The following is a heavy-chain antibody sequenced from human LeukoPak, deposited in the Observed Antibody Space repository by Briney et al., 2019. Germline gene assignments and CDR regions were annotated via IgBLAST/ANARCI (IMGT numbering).Heavy chain of an antibody. CDR3: ARDCKMCHPNDAFDI. Sequence: ASVKVSCKASGYTFTSYGISWVRQAPGQGLEWMGWISAYNGNTNYAQKLQGRVTMNTDTSTSTAYMELRSLRTARPALNDCARDCKMCHPNDAFDIWGQGTMVTVSS. V-gene: IGHV1-18*01. D-gene: IGHD2/OR15-2a*01. J-gene: IGHJ3*02. CDR2: ISAYNGNT. CDR1: GYTFTSYG.